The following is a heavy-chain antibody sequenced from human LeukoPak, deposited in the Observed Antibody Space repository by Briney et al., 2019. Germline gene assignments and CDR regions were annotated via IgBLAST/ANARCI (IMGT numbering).Heavy chain of an antibody. J-gene: IGHJ4*02. CDR2: ISYDGSNK. CDR1: GFIFNNYA. D-gene: IGHD4-23*01. CDR3: ARGARKADDYGGFFDS. V-gene: IGHV3-30*04. Sequence: PGRSLRLSCAASGFIFNNYAMHWARQAPGKGLEWVAVISYDGSNKGYPDSVKGRFTISRDNSKHTLYLQMNSLRAEDTAVYYCARGARKADDYGGFFDSWGQGTLVTVSS.